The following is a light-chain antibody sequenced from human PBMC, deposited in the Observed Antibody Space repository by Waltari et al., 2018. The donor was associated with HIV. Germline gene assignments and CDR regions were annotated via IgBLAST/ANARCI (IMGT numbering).Light chain of an antibody. CDR2: EVS. V-gene: IGKV2-29*03. Sequence: VLTQSPVSLSVSPGQPASISCKSGQSLLNTDGKTYLYWYLQKPGHSPQPLIYEVSNRFPGVPDRFRGSGSGTDFTLQSSRVETEDLGTYYCMQAIELYTFGQGTKLEIK. CDR1: QSLLNTDGKTY. J-gene: IGKJ2*01. CDR3: MQAIELYT.